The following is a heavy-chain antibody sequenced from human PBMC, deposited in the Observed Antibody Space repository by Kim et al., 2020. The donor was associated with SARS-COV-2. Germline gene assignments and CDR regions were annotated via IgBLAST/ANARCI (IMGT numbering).Heavy chain of an antibody. D-gene: IGHD6-19*01. CDR3: ARHFRLVEWLAPGPFDY. V-gene: IGHV4-39*01. CDR2: IYYSGST. Sequence: SETLSLTCTVSGGSISSSSYYWGWIRQPPGKGLEWIGSIYYSGSTYYNPSLKSRVTISVDTSKNQFSLKLSSVTAADTAVYYCARHFRLVEWLAPGPFDYWGQGTLVTVSS. CDR1: GGSISSSSYY. J-gene: IGHJ4*02.